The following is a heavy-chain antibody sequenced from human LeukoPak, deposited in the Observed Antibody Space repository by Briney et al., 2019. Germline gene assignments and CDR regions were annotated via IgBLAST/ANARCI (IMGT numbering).Heavy chain of an antibody. CDR3: AGSSPLRYYYYYGMDV. CDR2: INHSGST. V-gene: IGHV4-34*01. Sequence: SETLSLTCAVYGGSFSGYYWSWIRQPPEKGLEWIGEINHSGSTNYNPSLKSRVTISVDTSKNQFSLKLSSVTAADTAVYYCAGSSPLRYYYYYGMDVWGKGTTVTVSS. D-gene: IGHD6-13*01. J-gene: IGHJ6*04. CDR1: GGSFSGYY.